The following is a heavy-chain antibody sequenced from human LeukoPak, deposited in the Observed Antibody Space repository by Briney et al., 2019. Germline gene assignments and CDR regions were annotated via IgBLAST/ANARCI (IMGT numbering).Heavy chain of an antibody. CDR1: GITLSNYG. CDR2: ISDSGGST. V-gene: IGHV3-23*01. Sequence: GGSLRLSCAVSGITLSNYGMSWVRQAPGKGLEWVAGISDSGGSTNYADSVKGRFTISRDNARNTLYLQMNSLRAEDTAVYFCAKRGVVIRVILVGFHKQAYYFDSWGQGALVTVSS. D-gene: IGHD3-10*01. J-gene: IGHJ4*02. CDR3: AKRGVVIRVILVGFHKQAYYFDS.